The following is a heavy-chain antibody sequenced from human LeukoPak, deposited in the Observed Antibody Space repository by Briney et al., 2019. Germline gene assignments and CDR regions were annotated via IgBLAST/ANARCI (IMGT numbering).Heavy chain of an antibody. CDR3: ARVEMATINPFDY. Sequence: ASVKVSCKASGYTFTGYYMHWVRRAPGQGLEWMGWINPNSGGTNYAQKFQGRVTMTRDTSISTAYMELSRLRSDDTAVYYCARVEMATINPFDYWGQGTLVTVSS. J-gene: IGHJ4*02. CDR2: INPNSGGT. CDR1: GYTFTGYY. V-gene: IGHV1-2*02. D-gene: IGHD5-24*01.